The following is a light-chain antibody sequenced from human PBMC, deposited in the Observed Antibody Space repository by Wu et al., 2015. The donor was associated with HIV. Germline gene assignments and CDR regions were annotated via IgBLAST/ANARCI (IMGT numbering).Light chain of an antibody. Sequence: DIQMIQSPSTLSASVGDRVTITCRASQSISNWLAWYQQKPGKAPKLLIYGASALENGVPSRFSGSGSGTEFTLTISSLQPDDFATYYCQQYNFYSRTFGQGTKVEVK. V-gene: IGKV1-5*03. CDR3: QQYNFYSRT. CDR1: QSISNW. J-gene: IGKJ1*01. CDR2: GAS.